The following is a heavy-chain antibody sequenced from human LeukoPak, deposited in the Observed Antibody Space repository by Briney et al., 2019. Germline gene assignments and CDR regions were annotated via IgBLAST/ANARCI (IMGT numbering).Heavy chain of an antibody. V-gene: IGHV4-34*01. D-gene: IGHD6-19*01. Sequence: PSETLSLTCAVYGGSFSGYYWSWIRQPPGKGLEWIGEISHSGSTNYNPSLKSRVTISVDTSKNQFSLKLSSVTAADTAVYYCARRTGFGYSSGWYVPFDYWGQGTLVTVSS. CDR2: ISHSGST. CDR3: ARRTGFGYSSGWYVPFDY. J-gene: IGHJ4*02. CDR1: GGSFSGYY.